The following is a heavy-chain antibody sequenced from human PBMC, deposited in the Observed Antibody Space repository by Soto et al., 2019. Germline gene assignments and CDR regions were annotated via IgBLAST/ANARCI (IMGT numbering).Heavy chain of an antibody. Sequence: PPETLSLTYTGSRASLSSTTYYSSWFRQPPGKGLEWIGFIHYTGSTHYNPSLKSRVTISIDNSKNTLFLQMNSLRAEDTAVYYCAKTPMIAVVVGAFDIWGQGTKVTVSS. V-gene: IGHV4-61*05. J-gene: IGHJ3*02. CDR1: RASLSSTTYY. CDR2: IHYTGST. CDR3: AKTPMIAVVVGAFDI. D-gene: IGHD3-22*01.